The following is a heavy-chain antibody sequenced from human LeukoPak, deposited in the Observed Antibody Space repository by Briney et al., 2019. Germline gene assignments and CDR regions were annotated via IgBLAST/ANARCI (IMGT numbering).Heavy chain of an antibody. D-gene: IGHD6-19*01. J-gene: IGHJ6*03. CDR2: IWYDGSNK. CDR1: GFTFSSYG. CDR3: AKVGGWYEQYYYYYMDV. V-gene: IGHV3-33*06. Sequence: GGSLRLSCAASGFTFSSYGMHWVRQAPGKGLEWVAVIWYDGSNKYYADSAKGRFTISRDNSKNTLYLQMNSLRAEDTAVYYCAKVGGWYEQYYYYYMDVWGKGTTVTVSS.